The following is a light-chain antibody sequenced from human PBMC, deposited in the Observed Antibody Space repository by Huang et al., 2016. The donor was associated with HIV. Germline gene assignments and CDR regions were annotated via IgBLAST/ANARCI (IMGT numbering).Light chain of an antibody. CDR2: DVS. CDR3: QQRRDWPPYT. CDR1: QSVGTY. J-gene: IGKJ2*01. Sequence: EIVLTQSPATLSLSPGERATRSCRASQSVGTYLGWYQQKPGQAPRLLISDVSNRAAGIPVRFSGSGSGTDFTLTISSLEPEDFAVYYCQQRRDWPPYTFGQGTKLEIK. V-gene: IGKV3-11*01.